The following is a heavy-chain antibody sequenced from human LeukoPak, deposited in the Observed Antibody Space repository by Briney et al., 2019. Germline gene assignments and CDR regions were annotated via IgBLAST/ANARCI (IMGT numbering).Heavy chain of an antibody. CDR2: ISSSGSTI. CDR3: ARDERCSGGSCYGSNNAFDI. CDR1: GFTFSDYY. Sequence: KAGGSLRLSCAASGFTFSDYYMSWIRQAPGKGLEWVSYISSSGSTIYYADSVKGRFTISRDNAKNSLYLQMNSLRAEDTAVYYCARDERCSGGSCYGSNNAFDIWGQGTMVTVSS. D-gene: IGHD2-15*01. V-gene: IGHV3-11*01. J-gene: IGHJ3*02.